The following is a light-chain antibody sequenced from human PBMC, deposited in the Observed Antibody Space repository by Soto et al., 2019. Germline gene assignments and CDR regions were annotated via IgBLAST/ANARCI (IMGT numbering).Light chain of an antibody. J-gene: IGKJ2*01. CDR3: QQRSTLYT. CDR2: DAS. CDR1: QSVSSY. V-gene: IGKV3-11*01. Sequence: EIVLTQSPATVSLSPGERATLSCRASQSVSSYLAWYQQKPGQAPRLLIYDASNRATGIPARFSGSGSGTDFTLTISSLEPEDFAVYYCQQRSTLYTFGQGTKLEIK.